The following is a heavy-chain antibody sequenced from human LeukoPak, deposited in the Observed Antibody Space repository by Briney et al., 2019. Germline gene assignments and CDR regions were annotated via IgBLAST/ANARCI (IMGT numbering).Heavy chain of an antibody. CDR1: GGSISSNSNY. CDR3: ARESKSYDGSGFYRDS. D-gene: IGHD3-22*01. V-gene: IGHV4-39*07. Sequence: SETLSLTCTVSGGSISSNSNYWAWIRQPPGRGLEWIGSVSYGGSTYYSPSLESRVTISVDTSKNQFSLKVWSVTAADTAVYYCARESKSYDGSGFYRDSWGQGTLVTVSS. CDR2: VSYGGST. J-gene: IGHJ4*02.